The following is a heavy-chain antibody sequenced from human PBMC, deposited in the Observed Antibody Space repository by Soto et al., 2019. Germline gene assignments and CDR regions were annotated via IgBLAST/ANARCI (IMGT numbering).Heavy chain of an antibody. V-gene: IGHV3-48*02. CDR1: GFTFSSYS. CDR2: INRSSSTI. J-gene: IGHJ5*02. Sequence: EVQLVESGGGLVQPGGSLRLSCAASGFTFSSYSMNWVRQAPGKGLEWVAYINRSSSTIYYADSVKGRFTISRDNAKNSMYLQMHRLRDEDTAVYYCEREGISGSSYTWLDPWGQGTLVTVSS. CDR3: EREGISGSSYTWLDP. D-gene: IGHD1-26*01.